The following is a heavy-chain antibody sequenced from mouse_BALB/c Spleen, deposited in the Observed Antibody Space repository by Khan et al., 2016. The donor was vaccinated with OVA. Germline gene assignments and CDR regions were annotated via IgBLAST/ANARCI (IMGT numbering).Heavy chain of an antibody. J-gene: IGHJ2*01. Sequence: EVQLQESGPGLVKPSQSLSLTCTVTGYSITSGYGWNWIRQFPGNKLEWMGYISYSGSTNYNPSPKSRISITRDTSKNQFFLQLNAVTTEDTATYYCARTARIKYWGQGTTLTVSS. CDR1: GYSITSGYG. D-gene: IGHD1-2*01. V-gene: IGHV3-2*02. CDR3: ARTARIKY. CDR2: ISYSGST.